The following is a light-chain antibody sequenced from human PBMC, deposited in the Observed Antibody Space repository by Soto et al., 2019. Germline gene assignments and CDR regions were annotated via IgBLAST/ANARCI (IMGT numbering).Light chain of an antibody. J-gene: IGKJ1*01. CDR1: QSVRRN. CDR3: QLYNHWPPWT. CDR2: GAS. V-gene: IGKV3-15*01. Sequence: EEGMTQSPSTLSVSPWQRPTLSCMASQSVRRNLAWYHQRPGQGPRLLIFGASSRATAIPARFSGSGSGIEFSLTISSLQSEDFAVYYCQLYNHWPPWTFGQGTKVDIK.